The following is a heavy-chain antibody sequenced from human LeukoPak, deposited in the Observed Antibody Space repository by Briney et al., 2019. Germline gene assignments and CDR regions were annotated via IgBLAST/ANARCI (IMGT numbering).Heavy chain of an antibody. J-gene: IGHJ6*02. D-gene: IGHD2-21*02. Sequence: PGGSLRLSCAASGFTFSSYGMHWVRQAPGKGLEWVAVTSYDGSNKYYADSVKGRFTISRNNSKNTLYLQMNSLRAEDTAVYYCAKSGVTATPPYYYGMDVWGQGTTVTVSS. CDR1: GFTFSSYG. V-gene: IGHV3-30*18. CDR2: TSYDGSNK. CDR3: AKSGVTATPPYYYGMDV.